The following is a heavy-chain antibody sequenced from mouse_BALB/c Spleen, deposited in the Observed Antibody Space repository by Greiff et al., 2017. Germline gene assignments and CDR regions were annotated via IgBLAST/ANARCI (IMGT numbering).Heavy chain of an antibody. CDR2: IRAGGST. CDR3: ARYGNSYAMDY. CDR1: GFSLTSYG. Sequence: VKLVESGPGLVAPSQSLSITCTVSGFSLTSYGVHWVRQPPGKGLEWRGVIRAGGSTNYNSALMSRLGISKDNSKSQVFLKMNSLQTDDTAMYYCARYGNSYAMDYWGQGTSVTVSS. J-gene: IGHJ4*01. D-gene: IGHD2-10*02. V-gene: IGHV2-9*02.